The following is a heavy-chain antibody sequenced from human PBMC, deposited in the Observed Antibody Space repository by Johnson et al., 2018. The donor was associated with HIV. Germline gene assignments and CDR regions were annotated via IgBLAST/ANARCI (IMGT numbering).Heavy chain of an antibody. V-gene: IGHV3-20*04. CDR2: INWNGGST. Sequence: VQLVESGGGLVKPGGSLRLSCAASGFTFSDYYMSWIRQAPGKGLEWVSGINWNGGSTGYADSVKGRFTISRDNAKNSLYLQMNSLRADDTAVYYCARDGLLVYTEYQGPAFDIWGQGTMVTVSS. CDR3: ARDGLLVYTEYQGPAFDI. CDR1: GFTFSDYY. D-gene: IGHD2/OR15-2a*01. J-gene: IGHJ3*02.